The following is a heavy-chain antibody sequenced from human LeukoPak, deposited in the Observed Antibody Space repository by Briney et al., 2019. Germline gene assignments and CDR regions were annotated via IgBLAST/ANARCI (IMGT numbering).Heavy chain of an antibody. D-gene: IGHD6-19*01. Sequence: ASVKVSCKASGYTFTSYGISWVRQAPGRGLEWMGWISAYNGNTNYAQKLQGRVTMTTDTSTSTAYMELRSLRSDDTAVYYCARGKSSGWDPLPTDAWGKGTTVTVSS. V-gene: IGHV1-18*01. CDR2: ISAYNGNT. CDR1: GYTFTSYG. CDR3: ARGKSSGWDPLPTDA. J-gene: IGHJ6*04.